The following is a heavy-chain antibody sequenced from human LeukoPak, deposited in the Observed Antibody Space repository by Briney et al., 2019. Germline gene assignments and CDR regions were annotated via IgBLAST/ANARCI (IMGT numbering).Heavy chain of an antibody. CDR2: IYHSGST. D-gene: IGHD3-9*01. CDR1: GGSISSSNW. CDR3: AREPILGLLKFDP. Sequence: SETLSLTRAVSGGSISSSNWWSWVRQPPGKGLEWIGEIYHSGSTNYNPSLKSRVTISVDKSKNQFSLKLSSVTAADTAVYYCAREPILGLLKFDPWGQGTLVTVSS. V-gene: IGHV4-4*02. J-gene: IGHJ5*02.